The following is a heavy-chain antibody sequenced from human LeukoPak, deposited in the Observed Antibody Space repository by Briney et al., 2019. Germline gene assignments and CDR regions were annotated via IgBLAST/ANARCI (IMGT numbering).Heavy chain of an antibody. V-gene: IGHV4-59*08. CDR2: IYYSGST. CDR3: ARQRMAPGPFDY. CDR1: GDSISSYY. D-gene: IGHD2-8*01. J-gene: IGHJ4*02. Sequence: PSETLSLTCTVSGDSISSYYWSWIRQPPGKGLEWIGYIYYSGSTTYNPSLKSRVTISVDTSKNQLSLKLTSVTAADTAVYYCARQRMAPGPFDYWGQGALVTVSS.